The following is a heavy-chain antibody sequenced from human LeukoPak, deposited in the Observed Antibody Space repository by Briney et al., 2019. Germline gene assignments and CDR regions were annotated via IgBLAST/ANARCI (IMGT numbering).Heavy chain of an antibody. CDR1: GFTFTGYY. CDR3: ARVPALPFGGFDI. D-gene: IGHD4-23*01. V-gene: IGHV1-2*02. Sequence: VASVKVSCKTSGFTFTGYYIHWVRQAPGQGLEWMGWINPNNGGTNYAQTFQDRVTMTRDTSISTAYMELSRLRSDDTAVYYCARVPALPFGGFDIWGQGTMVTVSS. J-gene: IGHJ3*02. CDR2: INPNNGGT.